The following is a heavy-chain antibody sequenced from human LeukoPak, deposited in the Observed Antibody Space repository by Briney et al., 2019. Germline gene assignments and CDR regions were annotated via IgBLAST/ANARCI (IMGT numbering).Heavy chain of an antibody. CDR1: EFTFRNYW. Sequence: GGSLRLSCAASEFTFRNYWMSWVRQAPGKGLEWVANIKEDGSEKYYVDSVKGRFTISRDNAKNSLFLQMNSLRVEETAVYYCARTTGWSPSDYYYMDVWAKGTTVTVSS. D-gene: IGHD6-19*01. J-gene: IGHJ6*03. CDR3: ARTTGWSPSDYYYMDV. V-gene: IGHV3-7*01. CDR2: IKEDGSEK.